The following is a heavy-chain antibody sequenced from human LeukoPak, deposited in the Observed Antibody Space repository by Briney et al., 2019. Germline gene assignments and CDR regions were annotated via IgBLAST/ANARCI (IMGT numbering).Heavy chain of an antibody. CDR3: ATQRYSYGYFFDY. V-gene: IGHV3-30*02. D-gene: IGHD5-18*01. Sequence: PGGSLRLSCAASGFTFSSYGMHWVRQAPGKGLEWVAFIRYDGSNKYYAGSVKGRFTISRDNSKNTLYLQMNSLRAEDTAVYYCATQRYSYGYFFDYWGQGTLVTVSS. J-gene: IGHJ4*02. CDR2: IRYDGSNK. CDR1: GFTFSSYG.